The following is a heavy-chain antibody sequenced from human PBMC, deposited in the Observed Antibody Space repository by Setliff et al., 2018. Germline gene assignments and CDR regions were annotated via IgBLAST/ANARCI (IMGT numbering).Heavy chain of an antibody. CDR3: ARLSGYYFDY. Sequence: PSETLSLTCTVSGGSISSSNYYWGWIRQPPGKGLEWIGSIYYSGSTYYNPSLKSRVTISVDTSKNQFSLKLSSVTAADTAVFYCARLSGYYFDYWGQGTLVTVSS. CDR1: GGSISSSNYY. J-gene: IGHJ4*02. D-gene: IGHD3-22*01. CDR2: IYYSGST. V-gene: IGHV4-39*01.